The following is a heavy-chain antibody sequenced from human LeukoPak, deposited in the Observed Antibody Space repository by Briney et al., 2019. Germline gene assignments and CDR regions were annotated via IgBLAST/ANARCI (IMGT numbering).Heavy chain of an antibody. V-gene: IGHV3-30*01. Sequence: GGSLRLSCAASGITLSSYAMHWVRQAPGKGLEWVSLTSSGGTDEYYADSVKGRFTISRDNSKNTLYLQLNSLRGEDTAVYYCARDSTYYYDSGSSGPHYFDNWGQGTLVTVSS. J-gene: IGHJ4*02. CDR1: GITLSSYA. D-gene: IGHD3-10*01. CDR2: TSSGGTDE. CDR3: ARDSTYYYDSGSSGPHYFDN.